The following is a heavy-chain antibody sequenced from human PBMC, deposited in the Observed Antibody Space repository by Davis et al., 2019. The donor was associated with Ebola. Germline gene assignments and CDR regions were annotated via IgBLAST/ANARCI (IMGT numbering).Heavy chain of an antibody. D-gene: IGHD3-10*01. CDR1: GYTFTAHY. CDR3: AREGYVSGSGTSYWSRRGPKSYDAGDV. CDR2: INPNSGGT. J-gene: IGHJ6*02. V-gene: IGHV1-2*02. Sequence: ASVKVSCKTSGYTFTAHYIHWVRQAPGQGLEWMGWINPNSGGTNYAQKFQGRDTITTDTSITTAYLELNRLTADDAAFYYCAREGYVSGSGTSYWSRRGPKSYDAGDVWGQGTTVTVSS.